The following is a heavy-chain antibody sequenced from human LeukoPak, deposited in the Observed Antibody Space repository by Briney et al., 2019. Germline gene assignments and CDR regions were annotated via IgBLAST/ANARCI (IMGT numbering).Heavy chain of an antibody. CDR3: ARDYGIVGAKFDY. J-gene: IGHJ4*02. CDR2: IIPIFGTT. D-gene: IGHD1-26*01. CDR1: GGTLSSHA. Sequence: ASVKVSCKASGGTLSSHAISWVRQAPGQGLEWMGGIIPIFGTTNYAQKFQGRVTITADESTSAAYMELSSLRSEDTAVYYCARDYGIVGAKFDYWGQGTLVTVSS. V-gene: IGHV1-69*01.